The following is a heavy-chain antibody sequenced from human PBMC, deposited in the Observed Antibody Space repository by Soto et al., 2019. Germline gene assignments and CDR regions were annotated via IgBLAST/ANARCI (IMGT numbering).Heavy chain of an antibody. V-gene: IGHV4-39*01. J-gene: IGHJ6*02. CDR3: ATPAPKPYYYYGMDV. Sequence: SEALSVTSEDTGCSMSSSSYYWSWIRQPPGKGLEWIGSIYYSGSTYYNPSLKSRVTISVDTSKNQFSLKLSSVTAADTAVYYCATPAPKPYYYYGMDVWVREPTVTVSS. CDR2: IYYSGST. CDR1: GCSMSSSSYY.